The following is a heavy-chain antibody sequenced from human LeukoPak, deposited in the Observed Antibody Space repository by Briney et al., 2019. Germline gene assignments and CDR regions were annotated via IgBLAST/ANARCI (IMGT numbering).Heavy chain of an antibody. CDR2: IYYSGST. V-gene: IGHV4-39*01. CDR1: GGSISSSSCY. CDR3: AAFKGPGRYYFDY. J-gene: IGHJ4*02. D-gene: IGHD3-10*01. Sequence: SETLSLTCTVSGGSISSSSCYWGWIRQPPGKGLEWIGSIYYSGSTYYNPSLKSRVTISVDTSKNQFSLKLSSVTAAGTAVYYCAAFKGPGRYYFDYWGQGTLVTVSS.